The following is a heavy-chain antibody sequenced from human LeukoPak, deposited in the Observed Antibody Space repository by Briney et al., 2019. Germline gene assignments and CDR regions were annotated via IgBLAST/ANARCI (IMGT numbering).Heavy chain of an antibody. CDR3: ARSPDRLMGATSD. CDR1: GFTVSSNY. CDR2: IYSGGRT. D-gene: IGHD1-26*01. V-gene: IGHV3-53*01. J-gene: IGHJ4*02. Sequence: GGSLRLSCAASGFTVSSNYMSWVRQVPGKGLEWVSVIYSGGRTYYADSVKGRFTISRDNSKNTLYLQMNSLRAEDAAVYYCARSPDRLMGATSDWGQGALVTVSS.